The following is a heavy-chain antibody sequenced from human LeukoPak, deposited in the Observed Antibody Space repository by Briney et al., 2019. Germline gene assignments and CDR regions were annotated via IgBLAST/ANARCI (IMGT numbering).Heavy chain of an antibody. Sequence: AGESLKISCKTSGYSFTRYWIGWVRQMPGKGLEWMGIIYPGDSDTRYSPSFQGQVTISADKSTSTAYLQWSSLKASDTAMYYCARSYITAAGLDYWGQGTLVTVSS. V-gene: IGHV5-51*01. D-gene: IGHD6-13*01. CDR3: ARSYITAAGLDY. J-gene: IGHJ4*02. CDR1: GYSFTRYW. CDR2: IYPGDSDT.